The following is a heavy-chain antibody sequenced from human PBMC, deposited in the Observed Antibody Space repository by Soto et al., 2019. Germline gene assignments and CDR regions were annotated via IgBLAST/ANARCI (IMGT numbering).Heavy chain of an antibody. D-gene: IGHD6-13*01. V-gene: IGHV4-34*01. Sequence: SETLSLTCAVYGGSFSGYYWSWIHQPPGKGLEWIGEINHSGSTNYNPSLKSRVTISVDTSKNQFSLKLSSVTAADTAVYYCARVRGEAAAGTYYYYGMDVWGQGTTVTVSS. CDR2: INHSGST. CDR3: ARVRGEAAAGTYYYYGMDV. CDR1: GGSFSGYY. J-gene: IGHJ6*02.